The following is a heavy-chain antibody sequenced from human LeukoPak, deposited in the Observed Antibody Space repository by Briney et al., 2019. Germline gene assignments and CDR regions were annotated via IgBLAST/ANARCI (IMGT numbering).Heavy chain of an antibody. CDR2: ISGSGGST. CDR3: AKSESSSWYRGYYFDY. CDR1: GFTFSSYA. D-gene: IGHD6-13*01. J-gene: IGHJ4*02. V-gene: IGHV3-23*01. Sequence: PGGSLRLSCAASGFTFSSYAMSWVRQAPGKGLEWVSAISGSGGSTHYADSVKGRFTISRDNSKNTLYLQMNSLRAEDTAVYYCAKSESSSWYRGYYFDYWGQGTLVTVPS.